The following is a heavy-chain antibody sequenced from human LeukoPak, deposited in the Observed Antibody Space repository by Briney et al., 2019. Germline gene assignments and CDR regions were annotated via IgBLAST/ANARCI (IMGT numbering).Heavy chain of an antibody. J-gene: IGHJ3*02. D-gene: IGHD3-22*01. CDR3: ASVYYCDSSRDAFDI. V-gene: IGHV5-51*01. Sequence: GEPLNISGKCSGYSFTSYWIGWVRPIPRQGLEWIGISEPRDSDTRYSPPLQSQVTLSADKSHSTTYLQWSSLKASETAMYYCASVYYCDSSRDAFDIWGQGTMVTVSS. CDR1: GYSFTSYW. CDR2: SEPRDSDT.